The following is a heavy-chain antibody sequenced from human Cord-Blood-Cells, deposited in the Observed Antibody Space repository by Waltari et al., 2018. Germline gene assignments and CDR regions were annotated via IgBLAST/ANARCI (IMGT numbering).Heavy chain of an antibody. Sequence: QVQLVESGGGVVQPGRSLRLSWAASGFTFSSYAMHWVRQAPGKGLEWVAVISYDGSNKYYADSVKGRFTISRDNSKNTLYLQMNSLRAEDTAVYYCARDHPDYWGQGTLVTVSS. CDR3: ARDHPDY. J-gene: IGHJ4*02. CDR2: ISYDGSNK. CDR1: GFTFSSYA. V-gene: IGHV3-30*04.